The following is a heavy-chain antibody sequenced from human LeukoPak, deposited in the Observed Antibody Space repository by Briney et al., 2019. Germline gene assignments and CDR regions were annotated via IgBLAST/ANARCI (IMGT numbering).Heavy chain of an antibody. Sequence: ASVKVSCKASGYTFTSYYMHWVRQAPGQGLEWMGIINPSGGSTSYAQKFQGRVTMTRDTSTSTVYMELSSLRSEDAAVYYCARASIAVAPMDYWGQGTLVTVSS. J-gene: IGHJ4*02. V-gene: IGHV1-46*01. D-gene: IGHD6-19*01. CDR1: GYTFTSYY. CDR2: INPSGGST. CDR3: ARASIAVAPMDY.